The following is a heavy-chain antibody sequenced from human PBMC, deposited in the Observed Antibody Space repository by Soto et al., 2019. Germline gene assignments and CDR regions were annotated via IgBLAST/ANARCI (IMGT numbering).Heavy chain of an antibody. CDR2: ISAYNGNT. V-gene: IGHV1-18*01. Sequence: SVKVSCKASCYTFTSYGISWVRQAPGQGLERMGWISAYNGNTNYAQKLQGRVTMTTDTSTSTAYMELWSLRSDDTAVYYCARVDYYDSSGYYYVLSSDYWGQGTLVTVSS. CDR1: CYTFTSYG. D-gene: IGHD3-22*01. J-gene: IGHJ4*02. CDR3: ARVDYYDSSGYYYVLSSDY.